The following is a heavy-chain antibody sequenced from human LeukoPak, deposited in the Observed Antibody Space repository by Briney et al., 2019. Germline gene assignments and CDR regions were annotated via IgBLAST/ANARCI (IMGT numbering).Heavy chain of an antibody. J-gene: IGHJ3*02. Sequence: ASVKVSCKASGYTFTSYAMHWVRQAPGQRLEWMGWINAGNGNTKYSQKFQGRVTMTEDTSTDTAYMELSSLRSEDTAVYYCATALSGSYPVGAFDIWGQGTMVTVSS. CDR1: GYTFTSYA. D-gene: IGHD1-26*01. V-gene: IGHV1-3*01. CDR3: ATALSGSYPVGAFDI. CDR2: INAGNGNT.